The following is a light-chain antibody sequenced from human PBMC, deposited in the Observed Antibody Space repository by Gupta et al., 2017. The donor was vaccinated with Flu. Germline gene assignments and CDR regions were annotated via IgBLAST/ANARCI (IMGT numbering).Light chain of an antibody. CDR2: EVN. CDR3: SSYTSSKTLV. J-gene: IGLJ2*01. Sequence: SITISCSGSSRDVGGYNYVAWYQQYPGRAPKLIISEVNMRPSGVAHRFSGSKSGNTASLSISGLQPEDEANYYCSSYTSSKTLVFGGGTKVTV. V-gene: IGLV2-14*01. CDR1: SRDVGGYNY.